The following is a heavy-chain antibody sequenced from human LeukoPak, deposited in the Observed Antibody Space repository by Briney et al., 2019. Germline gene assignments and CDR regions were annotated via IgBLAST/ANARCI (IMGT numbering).Heavy chain of an antibody. CDR2: IKQDGSEK. CDR1: GFAVSTSW. V-gene: IGHV3-7*01. Sequence: GGSLRLSCAASGFAVSTSWMGWVRQAPGKGLEWVANIKQDGSEKYYVDSVKGRFTISRDNAKNSLYLQMNSLRAEDTAVYYCARDKIVGATNFDYWGQGTLVTVSS. J-gene: IGHJ4*02. D-gene: IGHD1-26*01. CDR3: ARDKIVGATNFDY.